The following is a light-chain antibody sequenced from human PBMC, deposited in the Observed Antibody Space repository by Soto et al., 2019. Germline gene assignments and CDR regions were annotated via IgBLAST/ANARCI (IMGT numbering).Light chain of an antibody. J-gene: IGKJ1*01. CDR3: QQSYSTVWT. CDR1: QTIATY. Sequence: DIPMTQSPSSLSASIGDRVIITCRASQTIATYLSWYQQKPGKAPKLLIYASSTLQSGVPSRFSGSGSGTHFTLTLNSLQPEDFAIYYCQQSYSTVWTFGQGTKVEI. V-gene: IGKV1-39*01. CDR2: ASS.